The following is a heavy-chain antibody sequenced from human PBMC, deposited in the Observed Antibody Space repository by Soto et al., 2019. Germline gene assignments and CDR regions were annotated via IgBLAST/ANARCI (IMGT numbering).Heavy chain of an antibody. CDR2: IYHSGST. CDR3: ARDTDYAYFDP. V-gene: IGHV4-59*01. J-gene: IGHJ5*02. D-gene: IGHD4-17*01. CDR1: GGSISSDC. Sequence: QVQLQESGPGLVKPSETLALTCTVSGGSISSDCWSWIRQPPGKGLEWIGHIYHSGSTNYNPSLKSRVTISIDTSMRQFSLMLTSVTAADTAVYFCARDTDYAYFDPWGQGTLVTVSS.